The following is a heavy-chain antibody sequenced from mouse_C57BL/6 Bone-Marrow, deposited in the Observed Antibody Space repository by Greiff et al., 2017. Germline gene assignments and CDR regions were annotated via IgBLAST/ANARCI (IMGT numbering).Heavy chain of an antibody. Sequence: VQLQQYGAELARPGASVKLSCKASGYTFTSYGISWVKQRTGQGLEWIGEIYPRSGNTYYNEKFKGKATLTADKSSSTAYMELRSLTSEDSAVYFCARSWVYAMDYWGQGTSVTVSS. J-gene: IGHJ4*01. CDR2: IYPRSGNT. D-gene: IGHD4-1*01. V-gene: IGHV1-81*01. CDR1: GYTFTSYG. CDR3: ARSWVYAMDY.